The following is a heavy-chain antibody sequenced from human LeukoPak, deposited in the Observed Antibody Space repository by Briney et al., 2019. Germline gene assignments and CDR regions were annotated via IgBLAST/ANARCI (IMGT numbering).Heavy chain of an antibody. CDR2: ISSSSSTI. CDR1: GFTFSSYS. CDR3: ARPTYGDYGMDV. V-gene: IGHV3-48*02. D-gene: IGHD4-17*01. Sequence: QPGGSLRLSCAASGFTFSSYSMNWVRQAPGKGLEWVSYISSSSSTIYYTDSVKCRFTISRDNAKNSLYLQMNSLRDEDTAVYYCARPTYGDYGMDVWGQGTTVTVSS. J-gene: IGHJ6*02.